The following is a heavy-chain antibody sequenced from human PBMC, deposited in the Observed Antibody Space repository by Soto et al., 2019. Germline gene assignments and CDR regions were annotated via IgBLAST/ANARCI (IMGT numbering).Heavy chain of an antibody. J-gene: IGHJ4*02. V-gene: IGHV3-23*01. CDR2: ISGSGGST. CDR1: GFTFSSYA. Sequence: GGSLRLSCAASGFTFSSYAMSWVRQAPGKGLEWVSAISGSGGSTYYADSVKGRFTISRDNSKNTLYLQMNSLRAEDTAVYYCAKAVVVVAATRVEFDYWGQGTLVTVSS. D-gene: IGHD2-15*01. CDR3: AKAVVVVAATRVEFDY.